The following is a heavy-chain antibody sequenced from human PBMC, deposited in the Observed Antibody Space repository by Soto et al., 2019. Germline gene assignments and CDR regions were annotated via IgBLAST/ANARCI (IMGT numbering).Heavy chain of an antibody. CDR1: GFMFTNHG. J-gene: IGHJ6*02. CDR3: SIDFRCIVTAGLEGLDALDV. V-gene: IGHV3-33*01. D-gene: IGHD5-18*01. Sequence: GGSLRLSCAASGFMFTNHGMHWVRQASGKGLEWVAVIWSDGNKRYYADSVKGRFTVSRDTSNNTLYLQMNSLRADDTAFYYCSIDFRCIVTAGLEGLDALDVLGQWTTVTVS. CDR2: IWSDGNKR.